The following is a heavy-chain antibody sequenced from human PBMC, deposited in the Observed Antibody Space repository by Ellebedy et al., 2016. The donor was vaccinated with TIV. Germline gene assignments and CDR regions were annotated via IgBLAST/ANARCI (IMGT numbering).Heavy chain of an antibody. CDR2: INGDGSST. CDR3: ASRVVPATTHGAFDI. D-gene: IGHD2-2*01. Sequence: GGSLRLSXAASGFTFSSSWMHWVRQAPGKGLVWVSRINGDGSSTTDADSVKGRFTISRDNARNTLYLQMNSLRAEDTAVYYCASRVVPATTHGAFDIWGQGTMVTVSS. J-gene: IGHJ3*02. CDR1: GFTFSSSW. V-gene: IGHV3-74*01.